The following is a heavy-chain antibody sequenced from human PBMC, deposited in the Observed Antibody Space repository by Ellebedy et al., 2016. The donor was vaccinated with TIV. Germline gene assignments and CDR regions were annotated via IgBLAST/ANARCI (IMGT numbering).Heavy chain of an antibody. V-gene: IGHV3-30*14. Sequence: GGSLRLSCAASGFTFSSYAMHWVRQAPGKGLEWVAVTSHDGSNKYYADSVKGRFTISRDNSKNTLFLQMNSLRAEDTAVYYCARDTAYMHAFDIWGQGTMVSVSS. CDR3: ARDTAYMHAFDI. D-gene: IGHD4-11*01. J-gene: IGHJ3*02. CDR2: TSHDGSNK. CDR1: GFTFSSYA.